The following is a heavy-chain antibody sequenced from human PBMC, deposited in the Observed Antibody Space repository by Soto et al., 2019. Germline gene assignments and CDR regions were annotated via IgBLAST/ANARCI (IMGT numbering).Heavy chain of an antibody. CDR3: ARKGSGDYALDY. CDR1: GFSLSTGGVG. V-gene: IGHV2-5*02. Sequence: QITLKESGPTRVKPTQTLTLTCTLSGFSLSTGGVGVGWIRQSPGKALEWLAVIYWDDVKHYSPSLERRLTITKDTSESEVVLTMTNMDPVDTATYYCARKGSGDYALDYWGQGILVTVSS. D-gene: IGHD4-17*01. J-gene: IGHJ4*02. CDR2: IYWDDVK.